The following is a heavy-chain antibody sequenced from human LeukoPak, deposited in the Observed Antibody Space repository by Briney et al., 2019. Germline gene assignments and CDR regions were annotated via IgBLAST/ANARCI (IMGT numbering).Heavy chain of an antibody. CDR2: ISSSGGST. CDR1: GFTFSSYA. CDR3: ASAPSLDSSGYYYAPFDY. J-gene: IGHJ4*02. D-gene: IGHD3-22*01. V-gene: IGHV3-23*01. Sequence: GGSLRLSCAASGFTFSSYAMSWVRQAAVKGLAWVSAISSSGGSTYYADSVKGRFTISRDNSKNTLYLQMNSLRAEDTAVYYCASAPSLDSSGYYYAPFDYWGQGTLVTVSS.